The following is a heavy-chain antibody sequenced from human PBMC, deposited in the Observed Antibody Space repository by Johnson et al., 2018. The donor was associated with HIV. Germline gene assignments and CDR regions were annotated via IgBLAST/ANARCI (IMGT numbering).Heavy chain of an antibody. CDR1: GFNVSDNY. J-gene: IGHJ3*02. CDR2: IYSGGST. Sequence: EVQLVESGGALVQPGGSLRLSCAGSGFNVSDNYMSWVRQAPGKGLEWVSVIYSGGSTFNAHSVKGRFTISRDNSENTLLLQMNSLRVDDTAMYYCARGYILTGYSGAFDMWGQGTMVTVSS. D-gene: IGHD3-9*01. V-gene: IGHV3-66*01. CDR3: ARGYILTGYSGAFDM.